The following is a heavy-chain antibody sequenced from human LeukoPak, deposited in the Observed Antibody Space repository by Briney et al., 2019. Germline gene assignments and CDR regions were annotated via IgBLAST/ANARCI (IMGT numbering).Heavy chain of an antibody. V-gene: IGHV4-39*01. J-gene: IGHJ5*02. CDR3: ARRVGDNWFDP. CDR2: IDYSGST. Sequence: PSETLSLTCTVSGGSISSSRYYWGWIRQPPGKGLEWIGSIDYSGSTYYTPSLKSRVTISVDMSKNQFSLRLSSVTAADTAVYYCARRVGDNWFDPWGQGTLVTVSS. CDR1: GGSISSSRYY.